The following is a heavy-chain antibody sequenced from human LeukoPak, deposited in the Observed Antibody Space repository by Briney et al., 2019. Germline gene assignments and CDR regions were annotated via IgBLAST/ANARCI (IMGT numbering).Heavy chain of an antibody. CDR1: GDSVSSDTAA. Sequence: SQTLSLTCANSGDSVSSDTAAWNWIRQSPSRGLEWLGRTYYRSKWINDYAISVRGRLTINPDTSKNRFSLQLNSVTPEDTAVYYCTRDENGFYVFDYWGQGTLVTVSS. CDR3: TRDENGFYVFDY. V-gene: IGHV6-1*01. J-gene: IGHJ4*02. D-gene: IGHD3-22*01. CDR2: TYYRSKWIN.